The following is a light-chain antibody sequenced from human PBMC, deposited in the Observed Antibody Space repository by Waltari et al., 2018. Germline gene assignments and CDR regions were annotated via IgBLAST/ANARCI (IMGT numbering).Light chain of an antibody. CDR2: YAS. Sequence: SYVLTQPPSVSVAPGKTARITCGGNNIGSKSVHWSQQKPGQAPVLGISYASDRPSGIPERFSGSNSGNTATLTISRVEAGDEADYYCQVWDSSSDHPGVFGGGTKLTVL. V-gene: IGLV3-21*04. CDR1: NIGSKS. J-gene: IGLJ3*02. CDR3: QVWDSSSDHPGV.